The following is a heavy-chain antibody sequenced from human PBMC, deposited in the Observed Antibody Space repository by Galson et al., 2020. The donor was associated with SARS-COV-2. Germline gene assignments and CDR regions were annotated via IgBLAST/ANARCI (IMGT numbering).Heavy chain of an antibody. CDR3: ARRFHRDGYNYEIDY. Sequence: GESLKISCKASGYSFSSYWIGWVRQKTGKGPEWMGVIFPDDSDTRYSPSFQGQVTISADKSISTAYLQWSSLKASDTAIYYCARRFHRDGYNYEIDYWGQGTLVTVSS. CDR2: IFPDDSDT. J-gene: IGHJ4*02. D-gene: IGHD5-12*01. V-gene: IGHV5-51*01. CDR1: GYSFSSYW.